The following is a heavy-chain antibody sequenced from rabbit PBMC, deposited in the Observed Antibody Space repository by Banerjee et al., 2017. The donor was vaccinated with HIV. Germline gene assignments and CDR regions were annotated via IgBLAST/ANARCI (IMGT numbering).Heavy chain of an antibody. D-gene: IGHD1-1*01. CDR3: AREAYASSSGGYRLYAFNF. CDR1: GFSFSSGYD. Sequence: QQLVESGGDLVKPGASLTLTCTASGFSFSSGYDMCWVRQAPGKGLEWIACIYTGSDSTDYASWAKGRFTISKTSSTTVTLQMTSLTAADTATYFCAREAYASSSGGYRLYAFNFWGQGTLVTVS. J-gene: IGHJ3*01. V-gene: IGHV1S40*01. CDR2: IYTGSDST.